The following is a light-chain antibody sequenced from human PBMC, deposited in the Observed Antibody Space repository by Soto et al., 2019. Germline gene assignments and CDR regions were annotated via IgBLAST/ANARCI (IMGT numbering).Light chain of an antibody. J-gene: IGLJ2*01. CDR3: CSYAGSYTVV. CDR1: SSDVGTHND. Sequence: QSALTQPRSVSGSPGQSVTISCTGTSSDVGTHNDVSWYQQHPDRAPKLLICDVSNRPSGVAGRFSASTSGNTASRTISGLQAEDEAYYYCCSYAGSYTVVFGGGTQLTVL. CDR2: DVS. V-gene: IGLV2-11*01.